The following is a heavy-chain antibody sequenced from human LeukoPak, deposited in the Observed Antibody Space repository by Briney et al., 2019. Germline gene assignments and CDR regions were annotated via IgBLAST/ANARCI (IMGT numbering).Heavy chain of an antibody. D-gene: IGHD4-23*01. CDR2: IYYSGST. J-gene: IGHJ4*02. V-gene: IGHV4-59*08. CDR3: ARHTTVVPPHYFDY. Sequence: SETLSLTCTVSGGSISSYYWSWIRQPPGKGLEWIGCIYYSGSTNYNPSLKSRVTISLDTSKNQISLKLSSVTAADTAVYYCARHTTVVPPHYFDYWGQGTLVTVSS. CDR1: GGSISSYY.